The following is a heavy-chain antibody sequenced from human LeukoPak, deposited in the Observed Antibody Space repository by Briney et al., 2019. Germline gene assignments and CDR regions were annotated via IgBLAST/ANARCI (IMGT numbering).Heavy chain of an antibody. CDR1: GGSLSSYY. CDR3: ATHNYDDYVFDI. V-gene: IGHV4-59*08. J-gene: IGHJ3*02. D-gene: IGHD4-17*01. CDR2: INYSGGV. Sequence: SEILSLTCTVPGGSLSSYYFSWIRQSPGTRLEWIAYINYSGGVSYNPYLKSRVTISFATSKQFSLSLSSLTAADPAVYFCATHNYDDYVFDIWGQGTKVTVSS.